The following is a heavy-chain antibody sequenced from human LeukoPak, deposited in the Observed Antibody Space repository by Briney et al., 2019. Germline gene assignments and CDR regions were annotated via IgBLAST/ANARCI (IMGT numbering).Heavy chain of an antibody. J-gene: IGHJ6*02. D-gene: IGHD1-26*01. V-gene: IGHV1-69*13. CDR3: ARDSPSGSYYYYYGMDV. CDR2: IIPIFGTA. Sequence: SVTVSFTAPGGTFSSYAISWVRQAHGQGLEWMGGIIPIFGTANYAQKSQGRVTITADESTSTAYMELSSLRSEDTAVYYCARDSPSGSYYYYYGMDVRGQGTTVTVSS. CDR1: GGTFSSYA.